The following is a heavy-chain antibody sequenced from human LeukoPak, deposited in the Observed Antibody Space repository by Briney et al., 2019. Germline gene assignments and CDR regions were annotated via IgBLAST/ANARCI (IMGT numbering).Heavy chain of an antibody. V-gene: IGHV3-23*01. CDR3: AKRASYYDSSGYYYDY. D-gene: IGHD3-22*01. CDR2: ISGSGGST. CDR1: GFTFSSYG. Sequence: GGSLRLSCAASGFTFSSYGMSWVRQAPGKGLEWVSAISGSGGSTYYADSVKGRFTISRDYSKNTLYLQMNSLRAEDTAVYYCAKRASYYDSSGYYYDYWGQGTPVTVSS. J-gene: IGHJ4*02.